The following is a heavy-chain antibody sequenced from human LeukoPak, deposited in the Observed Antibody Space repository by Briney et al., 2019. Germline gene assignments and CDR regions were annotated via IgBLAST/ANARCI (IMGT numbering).Heavy chain of an antibody. J-gene: IGHJ4*02. CDR1: ADSISSPDYA. CDR3: ARERRDPTRYYGDYATYFDY. CDR2: ISHSGST. Sequence: PSETLSLTCSVSADSISSPDYAWSWIRQPPGKGLEWIGYISHSGSTSYHPALKSRVTISVDRSKNQFSLRLSSVTAADTAVYYCARERRDPTRYYGDYATYFDYWGQGTLVTVSS. D-gene: IGHD4-17*01. V-gene: IGHV4-30-2*01.